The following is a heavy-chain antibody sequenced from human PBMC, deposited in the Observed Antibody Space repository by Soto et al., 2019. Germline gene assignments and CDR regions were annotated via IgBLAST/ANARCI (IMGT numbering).Heavy chain of an antibody. CDR1: GYTFTRYG. J-gene: IGHJ6*02. Sequence: QVQLVQSGAEVKNPGASVKVSCKASGYTFTRYGIVWARQAPGQGLEWMGWINTYNGNTNYAQNVQGRVTLTTDTSPSTAYMELRSLRSNDTAIYYCAMVDVYVTPSPQDVWGQGTTVIVSS. CDR3: AMVDVYVTPSPQDV. V-gene: IGHV1-18*01. D-gene: IGHD3-16*01. CDR2: INTYNGNT.